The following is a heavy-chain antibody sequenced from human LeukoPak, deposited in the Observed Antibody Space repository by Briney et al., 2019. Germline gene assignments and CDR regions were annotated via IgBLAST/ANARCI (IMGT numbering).Heavy chain of an antibody. Sequence: GGSLRLSCGASGFTFSSHSMNWVRQAPGKGLEWVAIIKQDGNDKFYVDSVKGRFTISRDNVKNSLHLQMNSLRAEDTAVYYCAGGLGWVAYKWGQGTLVTVSS. J-gene: IGHJ4*02. CDR1: GFTFSSHS. V-gene: IGHV3-7*01. CDR2: IKQDGNDK. CDR3: AGGLGWVAYK. D-gene: IGHD5-24*01.